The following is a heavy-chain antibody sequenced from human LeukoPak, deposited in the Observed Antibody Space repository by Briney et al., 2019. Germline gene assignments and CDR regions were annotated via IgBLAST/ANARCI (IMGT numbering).Heavy chain of an antibody. CDR3: ARGAAAGSNYYYYYMDV. D-gene: IGHD6-13*01. V-gene: IGHV6-1*01. CDR2: TYYRSKWYN. J-gene: IGHJ6*03. CDR1: GDSVSSNSAA. Sequence: SQTLSLTCAISGDSVSSNSAAWNWIRQSPSRGLEWLGRTYYRSKWYNDYAVSVKSRITINPDTSKNQFSLQLNSVTPEDTAVYYCARGAAAGSNYYYYYMDVWGKGTTVTISS.